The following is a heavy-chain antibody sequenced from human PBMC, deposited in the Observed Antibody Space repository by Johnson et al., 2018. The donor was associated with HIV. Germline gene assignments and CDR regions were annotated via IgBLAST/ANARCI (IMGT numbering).Heavy chain of an antibody. CDR3: AKDRSRLHDAFDI. J-gene: IGHJ3*02. CDR1: GFTVSTNY. D-gene: IGHD5-24*01. V-gene: IGHV3-30*18. CDR2: ISYDGTNK. Sequence: VQLVESGGGLIQPGGSLRLSCEASGFTVSTNYMNWVRQAPGKGLEWVAVISYDGTNKYYADSVKGRFTISRDNSKNTLYLQMNTLGPEDTAVYYCAKDRSRLHDAFDIWGQGTMVTVSS.